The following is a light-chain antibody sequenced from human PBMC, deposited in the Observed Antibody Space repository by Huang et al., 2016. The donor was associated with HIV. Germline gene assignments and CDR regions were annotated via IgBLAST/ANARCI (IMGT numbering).Light chain of an antibody. CDR2: AAS. V-gene: IGKV1-9*01. Sequence: IQLTQFPSSLSASVGDRITITCRASQDINNNLAWYQQKPGKAPKRLIYAASPLQSGGPSRFSGSGSGTVFILNINSLQPEDFATYYCQQFNDFLFGPGTKVDVK. CDR1: QDINNN. J-gene: IGKJ3*01. CDR3: QQFNDFL.